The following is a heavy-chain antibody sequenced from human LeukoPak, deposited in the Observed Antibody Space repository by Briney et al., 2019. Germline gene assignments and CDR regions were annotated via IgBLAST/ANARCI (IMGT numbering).Heavy chain of an antibody. CDR3: AKRRSVAGSPDY. CDR1: GFTFSSYA. D-gene: IGHD6-19*01. CDR2: ISGSGGRT. V-gene: IGHV3-23*01. Sequence: GGSLRLSCAASGFTFSSYAMSWVRQAPGKGLEWVSAISGSGGRTFHADSVKGRFIISRDNSKNTLYLQMNSLRAEDTAVYYCAKRRSVAGSPDYWGQGTLVTVSS. J-gene: IGHJ4*02.